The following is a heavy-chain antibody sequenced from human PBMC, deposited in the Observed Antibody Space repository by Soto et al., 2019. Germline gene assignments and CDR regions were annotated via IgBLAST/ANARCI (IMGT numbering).Heavy chain of an antibody. D-gene: IGHD2-15*01. CDR1: GDSVASNTAS. J-gene: IGHJ5*02. Sequence: PSQPLSLTCAISGDSVASNTASWNWIRQSPSRGLEWLGRTYFRSKWYNDYAVSVKSLIIINPDTSNNQFSLQLNSVTPEDTAVSFCAKGANLGPKTGYSFDPWGQGIMVTASS. V-gene: IGHV6-1*01. CDR2: TYFRSKWYN. CDR3: AKGANLGPKTGYSFDP.